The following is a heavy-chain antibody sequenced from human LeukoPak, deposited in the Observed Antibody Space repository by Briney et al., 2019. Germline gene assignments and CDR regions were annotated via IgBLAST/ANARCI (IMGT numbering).Heavy chain of an antibody. D-gene: IGHD3-10*01. CDR2: INPSGGST. CDR3: ARTMRPYGSGSSYYYYYYMDV. CDR1: GYTFTSYY. J-gene: IGHJ6*03. V-gene: IGHV1-46*01. Sequence: VASAKVSCKASGYTFTSYYMHWVRQAPGQGLEWMGIINPSGGSTSYAQKFQGRVTMTRDMSTSTVYMELSSLRSEDTAVYYCARTMRPYGSGSSYYYYYYMDVWGKGTTVTVSS.